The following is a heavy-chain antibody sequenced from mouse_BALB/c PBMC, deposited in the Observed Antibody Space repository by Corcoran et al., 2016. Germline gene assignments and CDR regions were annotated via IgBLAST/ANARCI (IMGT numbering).Heavy chain of an antibody. CDR3: ARRVYGSSYDY. D-gene: IGHD1-1*01. CDR2: IYWDDDK. Sequence: QVTLKESGPGILQPSQTLSLTCSFSGFSLSTSGMGVSWIRQPSGKGLEWLAHIYWDDDKRYNPSLKSRLTIYKDTSSNQVFLKITSVDTADTATYYCARRVYGSSYDYWGQGTTLTVSS. CDR1: GFSLSTSGMG. V-gene: IGHV8-12*01. J-gene: IGHJ2*01.